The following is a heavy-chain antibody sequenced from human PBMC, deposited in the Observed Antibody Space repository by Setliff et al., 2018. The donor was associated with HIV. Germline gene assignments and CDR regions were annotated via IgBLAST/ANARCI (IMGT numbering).Heavy chain of an antibody. V-gene: IGHV4-31*03. D-gene: IGHD6-19*01. CDR1: GGSISGGGYY. CDR3: ARSLLPSITVAGTIGY. Sequence: SETLSLTCTVSGGSISGGGYYWSWIRQHPGKGLDWIGNIYYIGNTDYNPSLKSRVTISIDTSKNQFSLKLSSVTAADTAIYYCARSLLPSITVAGTIGYWGQGSLVTV. J-gene: IGHJ4*02. CDR2: IYYIGNT.